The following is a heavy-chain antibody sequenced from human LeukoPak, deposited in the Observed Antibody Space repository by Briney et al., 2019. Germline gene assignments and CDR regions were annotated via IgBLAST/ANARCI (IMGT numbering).Heavy chain of an antibody. D-gene: IGHD6-19*01. J-gene: IGHJ4*02. CDR2: IKQDGSEK. V-gene: IGHV3-7*03. CDR1: GFTFSSYG. CDR3: ARKYSGGCNFGY. Sequence: GGSLRLSCAASGFTFSSYGMHWVRQAPGKGLEWVASIKQDGSEKYFMDSVKGRFTISRDNAKNSLYLQMNSLRAEDTAVYYCARKYSGGCNFGYWGQGTLVTVSS.